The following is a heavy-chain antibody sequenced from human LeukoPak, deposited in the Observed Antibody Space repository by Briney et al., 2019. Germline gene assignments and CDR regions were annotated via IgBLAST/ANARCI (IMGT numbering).Heavy chain of an antibody. Sequence: SETLSLTCAVYGGSFSGYYWSWIRQPPGKGLEWIGEINHSGSTNYNPSLKSRVTISVDTSKNQFSLKLSSVTAADAAVYYCARALRGRQFDYWGQGTLVTVSS. V-gene: IGHV4-34*01. CDR1: GGSFSGYY. CDR3: ARALRGRQFDY. J-gene: IGHJ4*02. CDR2: INHSGST.